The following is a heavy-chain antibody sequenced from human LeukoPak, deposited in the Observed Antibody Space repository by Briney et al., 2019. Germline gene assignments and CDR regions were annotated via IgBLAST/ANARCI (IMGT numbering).Heavy chain of an antibody. V-gene: IGHV4-31*03. J-gene: IGHJ1*01. Sequence: SQTLSLTCTVSGGSISSGGYYWSWIRQRPGKGLEWIGYIYYSGSTYYNPSLKSRVTISVDTSKNQFSLKLSSVTAADTAVYYCARTPATYYYDSSGYYGVIFQHWGQGTLVTVSS. CDR1: GGSISSGGYY. CDR2: IYYSGST. D-gene: IGHD3-22*01. CDR3: ARTPATYYYDSSGYYGVIFQH.